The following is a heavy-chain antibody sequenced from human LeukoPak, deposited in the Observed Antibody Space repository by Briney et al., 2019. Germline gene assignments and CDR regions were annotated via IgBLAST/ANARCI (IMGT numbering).Heavy chain of an antibody. CDR3: ATRPPSNTLYRVFDY. V-gene: IGHV4-59*11. Sequence: PSGTLSLTCTVSGGSINSHNWSWIRQPPGKGLEWIGYVFNGGTTNYNPSLKSRVTMSLDTSRDQFSLRLSSVTAADTAIYYCATRPPSNTLYRVFDYWSQGTLVTVSS. CDR2: VFNGGTT. J-gene: IGHJ4*02. CDR1: GGSINSHN. D-gene: IGHD6-6*01.